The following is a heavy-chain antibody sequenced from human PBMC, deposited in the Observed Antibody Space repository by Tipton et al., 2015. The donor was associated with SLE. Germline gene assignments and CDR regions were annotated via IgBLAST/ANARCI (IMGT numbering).Heavy chain of an antibody. CDR3: ARQDLGRAATLTFDI. CDR1: GYSISSGYY. D-gene: IGHD6-25*01. J-gene: IGHJ4*02. V-gene: IGHV4-38-2*01. CDR2: IYHSGST. Sequence: TLSLTCAVSGYSISSGYYWGWIRQPPGKGLEWIGSIYHSGSTYYNPSLKSRVTISVDTSKNQFSLKLSSVTAADTAVYFCARQDLGRAATLTFDIWGLGTLVTVSS.